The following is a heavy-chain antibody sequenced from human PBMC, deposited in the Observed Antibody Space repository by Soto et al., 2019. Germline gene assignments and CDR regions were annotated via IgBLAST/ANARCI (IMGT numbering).Heavy chain of an antibody. CDR3: ASGGSSRNGGADYYYYGIDV. CDR1: GGSISSGGYY. D-gene: IGHD1-26*01. J-gene: IGHJ6*02. Sequence: SETLSLTCTVSGGSISSGGYYWSWIRQHPGKGLEWIGYIYYSGSTYYKQSLKSRVTIAVDTSKNQFSLKLSSVTAAYTAVYYCASGGSSRNGGADYYYYGIDVWGQGTTVTVSS. CDR2: IYYSGST. V-gene: IGHV4-31*03.